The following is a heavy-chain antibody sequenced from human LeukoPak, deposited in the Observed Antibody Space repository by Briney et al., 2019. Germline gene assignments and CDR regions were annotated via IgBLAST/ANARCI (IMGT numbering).Heavy chain of an antibody. V-gene: IGHV1-2*02. J-gene: IGHJ4*02. D-gene: IGHD4-17*01. CDR1: GYTFTGYY. CDR2: INPNSGGT. CDR3: ARYPMTTVTPYFDY. Sequence: ASVKVSCKASGYTFTGYYMHWVRQAPGQGLEWMGWINPNSGGTNYAQKFQGRVTMTRDTSISTAYMELSRLRSDDTAVYCCARYPMTTVTPYFDYWGQGTLVTVSS.